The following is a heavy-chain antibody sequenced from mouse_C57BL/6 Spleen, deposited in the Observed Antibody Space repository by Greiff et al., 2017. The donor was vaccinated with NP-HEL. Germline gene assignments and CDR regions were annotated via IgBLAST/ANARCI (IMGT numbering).Heavy chain of an antibody. Sequence: DVKLQESGGGLVKPGGSLKLSCAASGFTFSSYAMSWVRQTPEKRLEWVATISDGGSYTYYPDNVKGRFTISRDNAKNNLYLQMSHLKSEDTAMYYCARGPFDYWGQGTLVTVSA. CDR1: GFTFSSYA. J-gene: IGHJ3*01. CDR3: ARGPFDY. CDR2: ISDGGSYT. V-gene: IGHV5-4*03.